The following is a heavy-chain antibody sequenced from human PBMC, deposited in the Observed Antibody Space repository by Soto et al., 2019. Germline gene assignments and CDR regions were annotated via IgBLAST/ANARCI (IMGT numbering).Heavy chain of an antibody. D-gene: IGHD4-17*01. V-gene: IGHV3-11*05. J-gene: IGHJ4*02. Sequence: QVQLVESGGVLVKPGGSLRLSCAASGFTFSDYYMSCFRRAPVKGLEWLSYIDSGSRYKNYADSGKGRSTISRDNAQKLLYLEFNSLKVEDTATYFCARGLLYGGDPPPSDYWGQGTGVTGSS. CDR1: GFTFSDYY. CDR2: IDSGSRYK. CDR3: ARGLLYGGDPPPSDY.